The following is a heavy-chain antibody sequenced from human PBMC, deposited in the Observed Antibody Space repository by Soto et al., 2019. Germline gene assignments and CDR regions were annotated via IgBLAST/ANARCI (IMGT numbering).Heavy chain of an antibody. CDR3: ARSEDGAFDI. Sequence: QVQLVQSGAEVKKPGASVKVSCKASGYTFTSYAMHWVRQAPGQRLEWMGWINAGNVNTKYSQKFQGRVTITRDTSASTAYMELRSLRSEDTAGYYCARSEDGAFDIWGQGTMVTVSS. CDR2: INAGNVNT. D-gene: IGHD2-15*01. V-gene: IGHV1-3*01. CDR1: GYTFTSYA. J-gene: IGHJ3*02.